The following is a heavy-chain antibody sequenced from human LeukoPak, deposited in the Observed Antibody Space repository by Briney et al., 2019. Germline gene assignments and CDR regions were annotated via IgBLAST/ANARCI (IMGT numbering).Heavy chain of an antibody. CDR3: ARAGGRYYSGWEFDS. CDR1: GDPISPYY. Sequence: SETLSLTCSVSGDPISPYYWSWIRQSPEKGLEWIGYILYSGSTNYNPSLRSRITISIDPSKKQFSLNLTSVTAADTAVYYCARAGGRYYSGWEFDSWGQGTLVTVSS. D-gene: IGHD2-15*01. CDR2: ILYSGST. V-gene: IGHV4-59*01. J-gene: IGHJ4*02.